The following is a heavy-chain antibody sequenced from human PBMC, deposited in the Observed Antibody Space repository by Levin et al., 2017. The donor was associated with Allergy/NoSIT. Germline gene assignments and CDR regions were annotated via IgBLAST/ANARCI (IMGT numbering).Heavy chain of an antibody. J-gene: IGHJ6*03. V-gene: IGHV3-33*01. D-gene: IGHD5-12*01. CDR3: ARVLRFYYYYYMDV. Sequence: LSLTCAASGFTFSSYGMHWVRQAPGKGLEWVAVIWDDGYKKYYADSVKGRFTIPRDNSKNTLYLQMNSLRAEDTAVYYCARVLRFYYYYYMDVWGKGTTVTVSS. CDR2: IWDDGYKK. CDR1: GFTFSSYG.